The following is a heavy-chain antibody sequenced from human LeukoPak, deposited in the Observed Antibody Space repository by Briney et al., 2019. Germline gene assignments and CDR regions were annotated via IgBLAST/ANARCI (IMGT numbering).Heavy chain of an antibody. CDR2: ITGSESST. Sequence: PGGSLIFCWAAAGSFISYYARWGVRQAPGKGLEWVSVITGSESSTYYADSVRGRFTISRDNPKNTLYLQMNSLRADDTAVYYCAKHRGSGVAGTGGVESWGQGTLVTVSS. V-gene: IGHV3-23*01. CDR3: AKHRGSGVAGTGGVES. CDR1: GSFISYYA. D-gene: IGHD6-19*01. J-gene: IGHJ4*02.